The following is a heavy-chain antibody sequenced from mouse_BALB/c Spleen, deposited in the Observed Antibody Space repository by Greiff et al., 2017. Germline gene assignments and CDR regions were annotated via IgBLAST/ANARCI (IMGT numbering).Heavy chain of an antibody. CDR2: IRNKANGYTT. CDR3: ARDLDDGYPLFAY. V-gene: IGHV7-3*02. CDR1: GFTFTDYY. Sequence: EVQLVESGGGLVQPGGSLRLSCATSGFTFTDYYMSWVRQPPGKALEWLGFIRNKANGYTTEYSASVKGRFTISRDNSQSILYLQMNTLRAEDSATYYCARDLDDGYPLFAYWGQGTLVTVSA. J-gene: IGHJ3*01. D-gene: IGHD2-3*01.